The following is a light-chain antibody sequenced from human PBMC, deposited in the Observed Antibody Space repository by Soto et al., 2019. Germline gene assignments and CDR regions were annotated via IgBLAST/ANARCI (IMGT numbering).Light chain of an antibody. CDR2: DTS. CDR1: QDISNY. Sequence: DIQMTQSPSSLSASVGDRVTITCQASQDISNYLNWYQQKPGKAPKLLIYDTSNLETGVPSRFSGGGSGTHFALTISSLQPEDIATYYCQHYHNLPFTFGPGTKVDVK. J-gene: IGKJ3*01. CDR3: QHYHNLPFT. V-gene: IGKV1-33*01.